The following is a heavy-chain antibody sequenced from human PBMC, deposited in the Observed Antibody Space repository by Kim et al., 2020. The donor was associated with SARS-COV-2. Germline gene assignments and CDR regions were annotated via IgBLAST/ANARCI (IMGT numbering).Heavy chain of an antibody. CDR2: ISSSSSYI. CDR3: ARGRGAAAAGTSSLEN. CDR1: GFTFSSYS. J-gene: IGHJ4*02. Sequence: GGSLRLFCAASGFTFSSYSMNWVRQAPGKGLEWVSCISSSSSYIYYADSLKGRFTISRDNAKNSLYLQMNSLRGEDTAVYYCARGRGAAAAGTSSLENWGQGTLVTVSS. V-gene: IGHV3-21*01. D-gene: IGHD6-13*01.